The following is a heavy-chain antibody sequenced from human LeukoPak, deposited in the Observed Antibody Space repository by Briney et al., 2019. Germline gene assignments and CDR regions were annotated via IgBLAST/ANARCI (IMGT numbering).Heavy chain of an antibody. CDR2: INPSGGST. J-gene: IGHJ6*03. Sequence: ASVKVSCKASGYTFTSYYMHWVRQAPGRGLEWMGIINPSGGSTSYAQKFQGRVTMTRDMSTSTVYMELSSLRSEDTAVYYCARVWDSSSWTKQDYYYYYYMDVWGKGTTVTVSS. D-gene: IGHD6-13*01. V-gene: IGHV1-46*01. CDR3: ARVWDSSSWTKQDYYYYYYMDV. CDR1: GYTFTSYY.